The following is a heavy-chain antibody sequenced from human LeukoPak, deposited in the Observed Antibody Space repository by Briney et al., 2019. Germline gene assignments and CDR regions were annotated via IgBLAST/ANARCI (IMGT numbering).Heavy chain of an antibody. V-gene: IGHV3-30-3*01. CDR1: GFTFSSYA. CDR3: AKAHRGYGYYFDY. J-gene: IGHJ4*02. CDR2: ISYDGSNK. D-gene: IGHD5-18*01. Sequence: GGSQRLSCAASGFTFSSYAMHWVRQAPGKGLEWVAVISYDGSNKYYADSVKGRFTISRDNSKNTLYLQMNSLRAEDTAVYYCAKAHRGYGYYFDYWGQGTLVTVSS.